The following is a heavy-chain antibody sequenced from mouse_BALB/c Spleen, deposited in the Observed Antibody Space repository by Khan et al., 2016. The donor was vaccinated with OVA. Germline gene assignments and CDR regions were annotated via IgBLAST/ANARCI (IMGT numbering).Heavy chain of an antibody. J-gene: IGHJ4*01. CDR2: ISTGGHYT. CDR3: SRSLVDYYAMDY. D-gene: IGHD2-2*01. V-gene: IGHV5-9-3*01. Sequence: EVELVESGGGFVKPGGSLKLSCSASGCTFSSYAMSWVRQTPEKRLEWVATISTGGHYTFYADSVKGRFSFSRDNAKNTLYLQMSSLRSEDTAMYYCSRSLVDYYAMDYWGQGTSVTVSS. CDR1: GCTFSSYA.